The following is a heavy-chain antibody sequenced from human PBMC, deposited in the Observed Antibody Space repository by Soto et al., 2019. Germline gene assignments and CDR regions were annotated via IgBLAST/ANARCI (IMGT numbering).Heavy chain of an antibody. Sequence: ASVKVSCKASGYTFTGYYMHWVRQAPGQGLEWMGWINPNSGGTNYAQKFQGWVTMTRDTSISTAYMELSRLRSDDTAVYYCARDDSSGYWSPGSPQFDYWGQGTLVTVSS. D-gene: IGHD3-22*01. CDR1: GYTFTGYY. CDR2: INPNSGGT. J-gene: IGHJ4*02. V-gene: IGHV1-2*04. CDR3: ARDDSSGYWSPGSPQFDY.